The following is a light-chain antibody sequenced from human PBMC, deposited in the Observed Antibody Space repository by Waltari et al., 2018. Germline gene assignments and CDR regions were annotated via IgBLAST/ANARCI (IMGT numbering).Light chain of an antibody. Sequence: EIVLTQSPGTLSLSPGARATPPCRASQGVGKYLAWYQQRPGPAPRLLLYHTSIRATGIPDRFSGSGYGTDFSLTISRLEPEDFAVYYCQKYDFLPATFGQGTTVEIK. J-gene: IGKJ1*01. V-gene: IGKV3-20*01. CDR1: QGVGKY. CDR3: QKYDFLPAT. CDR2: HTS.